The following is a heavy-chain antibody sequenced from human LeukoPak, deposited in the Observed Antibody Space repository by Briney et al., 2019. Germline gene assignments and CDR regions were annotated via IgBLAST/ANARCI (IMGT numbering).Heavy chain of an antibody. Sequence: XSXVXXXPGKGLEWVSAISGSGSGTYYAGSVKGRFTISRDNSKDTLDLQMNSLRAEDTAVYYCAKVDSSSWYGGAFDIWGQGTMVTVSS. V-gene: IGHV3-23*01. CDR2: ISGSGSGT. D-gene: IGHD6-13*01. J-gene: IGHJ3*02. CDR3: AKVDSSSWYGGAFDI.